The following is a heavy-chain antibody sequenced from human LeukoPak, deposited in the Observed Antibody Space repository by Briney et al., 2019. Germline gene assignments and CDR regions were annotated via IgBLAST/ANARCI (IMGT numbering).Heavy chain of an antibody. Sequence: SETLSLTCTVSGGFISSSDYYWGWIRQPSGKGLEWIGSIHFTGSIYSNPSLKSRVTISVDTSKNQFSLRLSSVTAADTAVYYCARHSVVVVAERVAHFDYWGQGTLVTVSS. CDR3: ARHSVVVVAERVAHFDY. CDR1: GGFISSSDYY. V-gene: IGHV4-39*01. J-gene: IGHJ4*02. D-gene: IGHD2-15*01. CDR2: IHFTGSI.